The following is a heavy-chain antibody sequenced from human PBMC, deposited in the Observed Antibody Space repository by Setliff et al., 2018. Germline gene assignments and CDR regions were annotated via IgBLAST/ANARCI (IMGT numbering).Heavy chain of an antibody. V-gene: IGHV4-30-4*08. Sequence: TLSLTCTVSGDSISSGDYFWSWIRQPPGKGLEWIAYIYHSGSAYYNPSLKSRVTMSVDTSKNQFSQHLTSVTAADTAVYYCAREVGTSTSSDAFDVWGQGMMVTVSS. CDR3: AREVGTSTSSDAFDV. CDR1: GDSISSGDYF. J-gene: IGHJ3*01. D-gene: IGHD1-26*01. CDR2: IYHSGSA.